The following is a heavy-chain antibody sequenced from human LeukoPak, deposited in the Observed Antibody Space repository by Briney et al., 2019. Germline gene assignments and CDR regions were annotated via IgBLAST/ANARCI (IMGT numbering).Heavy chain of an antibody. D-gene: IGHD3-10*01. CDR3: ARGHHIRGVISY. Sequence: SSETLSLTCTVSGGSIGSYYWSWIRQPPGKGLEWIGYIYYSGSTNYNPSLKSRVTISVDTSKNQFSLKLSSVTAADTPVYYCARGHHIRGVISYWGQGTLVTVSS. V-gene: IGHV4-59*01. J-gene: IGHJ4*02. CDR2: IYYSGST. CDR1: GGSIGSYY.